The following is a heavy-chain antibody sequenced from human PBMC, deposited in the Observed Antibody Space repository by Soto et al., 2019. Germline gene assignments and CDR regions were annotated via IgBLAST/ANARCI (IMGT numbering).Heavy chain of an antibody. Sequence: SVKVSCKASGGTFSSYAISWVRQAPGQGLEWMGGITPIFGTANYAQKFQGRVTITADESTSTAYMELSSLRSEDTAVYYCARDKVVLVPAAARQVHLYNWFDPWGQGTLVTVSS. CDR3: ARDKVVLVPAAARQVHLYNWFDP. CDR1: GGTFSSYA. J-gene: IGHJ5*02. CDR2: ITPIFGTA. V-gene: IGHV1-69*13. D-gene: IGHD2-2*01.